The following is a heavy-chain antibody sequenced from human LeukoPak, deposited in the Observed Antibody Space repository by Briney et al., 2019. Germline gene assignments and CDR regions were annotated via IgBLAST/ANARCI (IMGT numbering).Heavy chain of an antibody. D-gene: IGHD6-19*01. CDR2: ISAYNGNT. CDR1: GYPSTSYG. CDR3: ARVSRGPGYSSGWTSFDY. J-gene: IGHJ4*02. Sequence: GTSVTVSCKASGYPSTSYGLSWVRQVPGQGLEWMGWISAYNGNTNYAQKLQGRVTMTTDTSTSTAYMELRSLRSDDTAVYYCARVSRGPGYSSGWTSFDYWGQGTLVTVSS. V-gene: IGHV1-18*01.